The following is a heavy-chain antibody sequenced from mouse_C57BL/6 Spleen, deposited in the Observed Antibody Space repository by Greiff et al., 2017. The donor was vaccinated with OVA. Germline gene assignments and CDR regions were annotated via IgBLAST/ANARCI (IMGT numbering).Heavy chain of an antibody. J-gene: IGHJ4*01. CDR2: IYPGDGDT. D-gene: IGHD2-3*01. CDR1: GYAFSSSW. Sequence: QVQLKESGPELVKPGASVKISCKASGYAFSSSWMNWVKQRPGKGLEWIGRIYPGDGDTNYNGKFKGKATLTADKSSSTAYMQLSSLTSEDSAVYFCATGWLLRSLAMDYWGQGTSVTVSS. V-gene: IGHV1-82*01. CDR3: ATGWLLRSLAMDY.